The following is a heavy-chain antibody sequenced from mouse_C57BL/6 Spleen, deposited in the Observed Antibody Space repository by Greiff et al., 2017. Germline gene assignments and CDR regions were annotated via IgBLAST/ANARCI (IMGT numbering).Heavy chain of an antibody. CDR1: GYTFTSYW. D-gene: IGHD1-1*01. CDR2: IDPSNSYT. J-gene: IGHJ3*01. V-gene: IGHV1-69*01. CDR3: ARPHYYGSSYPSWFAY. Sequence: QVQLQQPGAELVMPGASVKLSCKASGYTFTSYWMHWVKQRPGQGLEWIGEIDPSNSYTNYNQKFKGKSTLTVDKSSSTAYMQLSSLTSEDSAVYYCARPHYYGSSYPSWFAYWGQGTLVTVSA.